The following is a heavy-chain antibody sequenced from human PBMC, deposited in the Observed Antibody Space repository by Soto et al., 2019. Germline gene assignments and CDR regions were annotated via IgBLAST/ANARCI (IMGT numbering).Heavy chain of an antibody. V-gene: IGHV1-18*01. CDR3: ARGRSPPRYSSAWDYYFDY. J-gene: IGHJ4*02. CDR2: ISAYNGNT. Sequence: QVLLVQSGAEVKKPGASVKVSCKTSGYTFTNYAMNWVRQAPGQGLEWMGWISAYNGNTEYAQRLQGRVTMTTDTTPSTAYLEVRGLRSDDPAVYYFARGRSPPRYSSAWDYYFDYWGQGTLVTVSS. CDR1: GYTFTNYA. D-gene: IGHD6-19*01.